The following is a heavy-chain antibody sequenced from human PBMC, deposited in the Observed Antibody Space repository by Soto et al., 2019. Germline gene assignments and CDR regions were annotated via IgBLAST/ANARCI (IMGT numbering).Heavy chain of an antibody. CDR3: ARASPSRVAAYYYGMDV. D-gene: IGHD2-15*01. CDR1: GYSFAGYW. CDR2: IDPSDSQT. V-gene: IGHV5-10-1*01. Sequence: GESLKISCKGSGYSFAGYWITWVRQMPGKGLEWMGRIDPSDSQTYYSPSFRGHVTISAAKSITTVFLQWSSLRASDTAMYYCARASPSRVAAYYYGMDVWGQGTTVTVSS. J-gene: IGHJ6*02.